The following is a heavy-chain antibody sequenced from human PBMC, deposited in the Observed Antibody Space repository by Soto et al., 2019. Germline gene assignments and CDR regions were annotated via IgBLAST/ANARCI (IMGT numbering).Heavy chain of an antibody. CDR1: GFTFSSYG. J-gene: IGHJ6*02. V-gene: IGHV3-33*01. CDR2: IWYDGSNK. CDR3: ARDRLDYYYDSSGYTGGMDV. Sequence: QVQLVESGGGVVQPGRSLRLSCAASGFTFSSYGMHWVRQAPGKGLEWVAVIWYDGSNKYYADSVKGRFTISRDNSKNTLYLQMNSLRAEDTAVYYCARDRLDYYYDSSGYTGGMDVWGQGTTVTVSS. D-gene: IGHD3-22*01.